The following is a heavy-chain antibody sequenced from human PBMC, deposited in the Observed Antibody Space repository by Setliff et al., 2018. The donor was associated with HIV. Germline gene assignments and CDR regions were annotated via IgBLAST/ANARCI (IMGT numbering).Heavy chain of an antibody. CDR2: MNPNSGNT. Sequence: ASVKVSCKASGSTSVAYYINWVRQAPGQGLEWMGWMNPNSGNTGYAQKFEGRVTMTRDTSTNTVFMELTSLTFHDTAVYYCARGLYNWNLWGQGTLVTVSS. D-gene: IGHD1-20*01. V-gene: IGHV1-8*01. CDR3: ARGLYNWNL. CDR1: GSTSVAYY. J-gene: IGHJ4*02.